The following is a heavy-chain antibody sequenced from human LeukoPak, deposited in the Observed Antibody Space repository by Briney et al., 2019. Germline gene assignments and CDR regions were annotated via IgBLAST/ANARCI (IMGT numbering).Heavy chain of an antibody. V-gene: IGHV4-61*01. Sequence: PSETLSLTCTVSGGSISSSSYYWSWIRQPPGKGLEWIGYINYSGSTNYNPSLKSRVTISVDTSKNQFSLKLSSVTAADTAVYYCARDTSTSGWPYYYYYMDVWGKGTTVTVSS. D-gene: IGHD6-19*01. CDR3: ARDTSTSGWPYYYYYMDV. J-gene: IGHJ6*03. CDR1: GGSISSSSYY. CDR2: INYSGST.